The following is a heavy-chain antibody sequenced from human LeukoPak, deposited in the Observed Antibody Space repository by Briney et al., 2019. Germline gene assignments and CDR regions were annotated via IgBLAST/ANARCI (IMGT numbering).Heavy chain of an antibody. J-gene: IGHJ3*02. V-gene: IGHV3-30*04. Sequence: GGSLRLSCAASGFTFSSYAMHWVRQAPGKGLEWVAVISYDGSNKYYADSVKGRFTISRDNSKNTLYLQMNSLRAEDTAVYYCARTYCSGGSCSAFDIWGQGTMVTVSS. CDR3: ARTYCSGGSCSAFDI. CDR2: ISYDGSNK. CDR1: GFTFSSYA. D-gene: IGHD2-15*01.